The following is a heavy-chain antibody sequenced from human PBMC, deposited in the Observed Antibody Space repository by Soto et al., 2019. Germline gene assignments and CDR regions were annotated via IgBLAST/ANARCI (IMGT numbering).Heavy chain of an antibody. D-gene: IGHD5-12*01. Sequence: EAMKISCKGFGYSFTNYWTVWVRQMPGKGLEWMGIIYPDDSDTRYSPSFQGQVTISADKSISTAYLQWSSLKASDTAMYYCARIPRGRDGYNYFDSGGQGTLVTVSS. J-gene: IGHJ4*02. CDR2: IYPDDSDT. V-gene: IGHV5-51*01. CDR3: ARIPRGRDGYNYFDS. CDR1: GYSFTNYW.